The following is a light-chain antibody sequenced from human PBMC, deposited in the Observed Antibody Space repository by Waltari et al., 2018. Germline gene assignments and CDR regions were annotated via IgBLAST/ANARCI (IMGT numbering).Light chain of an antibody. CDR3: SSYTSSSTIYV. J-gene: IGLJ1*01. CDR2: EVS. CDR1: SSDVGSSTY. Sequence: QSALTQPASVSGSPGQSITIPCTGTSSDVGSSTYVSWYQQHPGKAPKVMIYEVSNRPSGVSNRFSGSKSGNTASLTISGLQAEDEADYYCSSYTSSSTIYVFGTGTKVTVL. V-gene: IGLV2-14*01.